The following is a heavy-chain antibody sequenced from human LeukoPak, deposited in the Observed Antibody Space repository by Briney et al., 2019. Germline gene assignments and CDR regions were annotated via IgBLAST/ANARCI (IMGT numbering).Heavy chain of an antibody. CDR2: IKQDGSEK. Sequence: GGYLRLSCAASGFTFSNSWMNWVRQAPGKGLEWVANIKQDGSEKYYLDSVKGRFTISRDNSKNSLYLQMNSLKAEDTAVYYCVSREASMVRSHWGQGTLVTVSS. D-gene: IGHD3-10*01. CDR1: GFTFSNSW. V-gene: IGHV3-7*01. CDR3: VSREASMVRSH. J-gene: IGHJ4*02.